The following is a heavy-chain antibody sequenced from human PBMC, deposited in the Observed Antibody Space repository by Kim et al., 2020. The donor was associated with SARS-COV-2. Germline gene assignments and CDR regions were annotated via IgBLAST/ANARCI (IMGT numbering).Heavy chain of an antibody. D-gene: IGHD3-10*01. V-gene: IGHV5-51*01. CDR1: GYSFTSYW. CDR3: ARPNSMVRGVISWFDP. Sequence: GESLKISCKGSGYSFTSYWIGWVRQMPGKGLEWMGIIYPGDSDTRYSPSFQGQVTISADKSISTAYLQWSSLKASDTAMYYCARPNSMVRGVISWFDPWGQGTLVTVSS. J-gene: IGHJ5*02. CDR2: IYPGDSDT.